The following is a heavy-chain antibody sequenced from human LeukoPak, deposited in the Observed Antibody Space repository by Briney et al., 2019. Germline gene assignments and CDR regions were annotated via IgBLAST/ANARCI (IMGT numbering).Heavy chain of an antibody. CDR1: GDSISRGIYS. Sequence: PSETLSLTCAVSGDSISRGIYSWSWVRQAPGKGLEWVSAISGSGGSTYYADSVKGRFTISRDNSKNTLYLQMNSLRAEDTAVYYCAKELAYCGGDCSRGTFDYWGQGTLVTVSS. CDR3: AKELAYCGGDCSRGTFDY. CDR2: ISGSGGST. D-gene: IGHD2-21*02. V-gene: IGHV3-23*01. J-gene: IGHJ4*02.